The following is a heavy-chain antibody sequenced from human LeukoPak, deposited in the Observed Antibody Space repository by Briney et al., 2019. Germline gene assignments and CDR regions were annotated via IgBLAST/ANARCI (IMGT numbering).Heavy chain of an antibody. CDR1: GFTFDDYA. J-gene: IGHJ6*02. CDR3: AIIWPRGSDYGMDV. D-gene: IGHD2-15*01. V-gene: IGHV3-9*01. CDR2: ISWNRGSI. Sequence: GRSLRLSCAASGFTFDDYAMHWVRQAPGKGLEWVSGISWNRGSIGYADSVKGRFTISRDNAKNSLYLQMNSLRAEDTALYYCAIIWPRGSDYGMDVWGQGTTVTVSS.